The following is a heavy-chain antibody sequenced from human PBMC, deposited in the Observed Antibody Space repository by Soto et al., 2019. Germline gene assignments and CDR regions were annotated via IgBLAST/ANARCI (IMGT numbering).Heavy chain of an antibody. CDR1: GVTFSSYA. Sequence: GASVKVSCKASGVTFSSYAISWVRQAPGQGLEWMGGIIPIFGTANYAQKFQGRVTITADESTSTAYMELSSLRSEDTAVYYCARSREKRATIPIFDYWGQRTLVTVSS. CDR2: IIPIFGTA. D-gene: IGHD5-12*01. V-gene: IGHV1-69*13. CDR3: ARSREKRATIPIFDY. J-gene: IGHJ4*02.